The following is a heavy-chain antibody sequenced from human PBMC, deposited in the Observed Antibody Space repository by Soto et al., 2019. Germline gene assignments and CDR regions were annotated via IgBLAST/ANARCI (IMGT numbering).Heavy chain of an antibody. D-gene: IGHD3-10*01. CDR1: GGTFSTYS. V-gene: IGHV1-69*06. CDR2: IIPIFGTA. CDR3: ARAAGRFGELFGFDP. J-gene: IGHJ5*02. Sequence: QVQLVQSGAEVKKPGSSVKVSCKTSGGTFSTYSIVWVRQAPGEGLEWMGGIIPIFGTANYAQKFRGRVTMTGDTSTSVVYMELTNLRSEDTAVYYCARAAGRFGELFGFDPWGRGALVSVSS.